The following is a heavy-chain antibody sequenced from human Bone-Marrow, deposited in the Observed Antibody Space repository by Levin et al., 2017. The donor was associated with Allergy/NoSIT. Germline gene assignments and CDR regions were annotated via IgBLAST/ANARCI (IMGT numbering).Heavy chain of an antibody. V-gene: IGHV3-30-3*01. Sequence: RPGGSLRLSCAASGFRFNNHGMHWVRQAPGKGLEWLSVLSYDGSNTQYADSVKGRFTISRDNSQNTLYLQLNSLRGEDTAVYYCAREFYGDISSIYYYYMDVWGKGTTVVVSS. J-gene: IGHJ6*03. CDR1: GFRFNNHG. CDR3: AREFYGDISSIYYYYMDV. D-gene: IGHD4-17*01. CDR2: LSYDGSNT.